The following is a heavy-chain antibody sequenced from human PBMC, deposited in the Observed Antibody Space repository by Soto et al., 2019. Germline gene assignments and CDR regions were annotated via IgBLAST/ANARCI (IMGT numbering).Heavy chain of an antibody. CDR2: VNPNSGNT. D-gene: IGHD2-2*01. Sequence: ASVKVSCKASGYTFTSYDINWVRQATGQGLEWMGWVNPNSGNTGYAQKFQGRATMTRNTSISTAYMELSSLRSEDTAVYYCARASIVVLPAAMRAFDYWGQGTPVTVSS. J-gene: IGHJ4*02. CDR3: ARASIVVLPAAMRAFDY. V-gene: IGHV1-8*01. CDR1: GYTFTSYD.